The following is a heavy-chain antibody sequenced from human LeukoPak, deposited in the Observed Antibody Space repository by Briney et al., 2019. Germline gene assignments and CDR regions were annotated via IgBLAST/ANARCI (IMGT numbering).Heavy chain of an antibody. CDR3: AKGGVSNTIFDY. D-gene: IGHD3-10*01. Sequence: QPGGSLRLSCAASGFTLSNFFMGWVRQAPGKGLECVAYMHPGGSGQYSLDSVKGRFTISRDAAKNSLYLQMNSLRVEDTAIYYCAKGGVSNTIFDYWGQGTLVTVSS. J-gene: IGHJ4*02. V-gene: IGHV3-7*04. CDR1: GFTLSNFF. CDR2: MHPGGSGQ.